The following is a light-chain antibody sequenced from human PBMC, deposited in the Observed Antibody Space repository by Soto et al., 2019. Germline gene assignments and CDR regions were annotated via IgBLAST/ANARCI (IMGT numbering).Light chain of an antibody. J-gene: IGKJ2*01. CDR3: QQRSNWPPYT. V-gene: IGKV3-11*01. CDR1: QSVSSY. CDR2: DAS. Sequence: EIVLTQSPATLSLSPGERATLSCRASQSVSSYLAWYQQKPGQAPRLLIYDASNSATGIPARFSGSGSGTDFTLTISSLEPEDFAVYYCQQRSNWPPYTFGQGTKVDIK.